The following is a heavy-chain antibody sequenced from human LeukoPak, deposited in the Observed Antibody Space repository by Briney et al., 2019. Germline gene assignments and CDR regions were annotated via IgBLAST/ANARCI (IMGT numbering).Heavy chain of an antibody. CDR3: ARVPALRVVTTPTYFDF. J-gene: IGHJ4*02. V-gene: IGHV4-59*01. D-gene: IGHD2-21*02. Sequence: PSETLSLTCTVSGGSISDYYWNWIRQPPGKGLEWIGYFSYSGSTNYNPSLKSRVTISVDTSKNQFSLKLSSVTAEDTAVYYCARVPALRVVTTPTYFDFWGQGTLVTVSS. CDR1: GGSISDYY. CDR2: FSYSGST.